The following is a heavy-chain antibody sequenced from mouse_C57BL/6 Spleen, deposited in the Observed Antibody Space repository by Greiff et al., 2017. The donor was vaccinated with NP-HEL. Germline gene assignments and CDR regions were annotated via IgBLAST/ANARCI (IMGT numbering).Heavy chain of an antibody. Sequence: QVHVKQSGAELVKPGASVKMSCKASGYTFTTYPIEWMKQNHGKSLEWIGNFHPYNDDTKYNEKFKGKATLTVEKSSSTVYLELSRLTSDDSAVYYCDRHYYGSSYGFAYWGQGTLVTVSA. CDR2: FHPYNDDT. J-gene: IGHJ3*01. CDR1: GYTFTTYP. V-gene: IGHV1-47*01. D-gene: IGHD1-1*01. CDR3: DRHYYGSSYGFAY.